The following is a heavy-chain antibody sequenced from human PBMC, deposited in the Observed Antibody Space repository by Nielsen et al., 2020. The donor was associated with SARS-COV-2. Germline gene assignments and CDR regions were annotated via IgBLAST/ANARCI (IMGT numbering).Heavy chain of an antibody. J-gene: IGHJ4*02. CDR3: ARTYYGGNSAFFDY. Sequence: SGPTLVQPPPTLTLTCTFSGFSLSTSGMCVSWIRQPPGKALEWLARIDWDDDKYYSTSLKTRLTISKDTSKNQVVLTMTNMDPVDTATYYCARTYYGGNSAFFDYWGQGTLVTVSS. CDR2: IDWDDDK. CDR1: GFSLSTSGMC. D-gene: IGHD4-23*01. V-gene: IGHV2-70*11.